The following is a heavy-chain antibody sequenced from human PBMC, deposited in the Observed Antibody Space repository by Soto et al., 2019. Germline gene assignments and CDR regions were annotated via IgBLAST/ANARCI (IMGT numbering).Heavy chain of an antibody. CDR1: GGTFSGYA. CDR3: ARDRFEIAEAGQCGINWFDP. D-gene: IGHD6-19*01. CDR2: IIPIFGTA. V-gene: IGHV1-69*01. Sequence: VQLVQSGAEVKKPGSSVKVSCKASGGTFSGYAISWVRQAPGQGLEWMGGIIPIFGTANYAQKFQGRVTITADESTSTAYMELSSLRSEDTAVYYCARDRFEIAEAGQCGINWFDPWGQGTLVTVSA. J-gene: IGHJ5*02.